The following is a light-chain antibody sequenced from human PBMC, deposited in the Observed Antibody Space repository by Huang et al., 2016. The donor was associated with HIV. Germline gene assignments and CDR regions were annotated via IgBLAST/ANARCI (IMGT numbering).Light chain of an antibody. V-gene: IGKV1-33*01. CDR2: DAS. J-gene: IGKJ1*01. Sequence: DIQMTQSPSSLSASIGDRVTITCQARQDIGKYLNWYQQKSGQAPKLLIFDASNLQTRVSARCSGSGSGTDYTFTINTRQPEDIATDYCQHYGSLPPWTFGQGTRVQI. CDR3: QHYGSLPPWT. CDR1: QDIGKY.